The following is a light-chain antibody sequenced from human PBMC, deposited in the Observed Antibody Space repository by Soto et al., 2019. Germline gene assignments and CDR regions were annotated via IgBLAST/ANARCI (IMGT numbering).Light chain of an antibody. Sequence: QSALTQPASVSGSLGQSITISCTGTSSDVGEYNYVSWYQQHPGIAPKLMIYEVRNRPSGVSNRFSGSKSGNTASLTISGLQTEDEADYYCSSYTSTSTLYVFGTGTKVT. V-gene: IGLV2-14*01. CDR3: SSYTSTSTLYV. J-gene: IGLJ1*01. CDR1: SSDVGEYNY. CDR2: EVR.